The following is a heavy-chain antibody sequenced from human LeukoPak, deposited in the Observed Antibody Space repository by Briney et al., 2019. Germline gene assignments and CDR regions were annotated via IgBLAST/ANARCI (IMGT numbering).Heavy chain of an antibody. J-gene: IGHJ4*02. CDR1: GGSISSGGYS. CDR3: ARACGGTCYFDY. Sequence: PSETLSLTCAVSGGSISSGGYSWSWIRQPPGKGLEWIGYIYHSGSTSHNPSLKSRVTVSVDRSTNQFSLRLSSVTAADTAVYYCARACGGTCYFDYWGQGTLVTVSS. D-gene: IGHD2-15*01. V-gene: IGHV4-30-2*01. CDR2: IYHSGST.